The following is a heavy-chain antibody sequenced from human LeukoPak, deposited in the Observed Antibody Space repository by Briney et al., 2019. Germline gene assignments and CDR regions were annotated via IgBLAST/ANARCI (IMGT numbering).Heavy chain of an antibody. CDR3: ARGQSTIFGVVSTFDY. J-gene: IGHJ4*02. Sequence: PSETLSLTCAVYGGSFSGYYWSWIRQPPGKGLEWIGEINHSGSTNYNPSLKSRVTISVDTSKNQFFLKLSSVTAADTAVYYCARGQSTIFGVVSTFDYWGQGTLVTVSS. V-gene: IGHV4-34*01. CDR2: INHSGST. CDR1: GGSFSGYY. D-gene: IGHD3-3*01.